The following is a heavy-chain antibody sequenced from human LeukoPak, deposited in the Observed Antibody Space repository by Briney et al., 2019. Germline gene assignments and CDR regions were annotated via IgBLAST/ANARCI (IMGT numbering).Heavy chain of an antibody. Sequence: SETLSLTCSVSGVSISNYYWTWIRQPPGKGLEWVGYVYYSGTTNYNPSLKSRVTISLDRPKNQFSLQLSSVTAADTAVYYCAREGYYFDYWGQGTLVTVSS. CDR1: GVSISNYY. V-gene: IGHV4-59*01. CDR2: VYYSGTT. J-gene: IGHJ4*02. CDR3: AREGYYFDY.